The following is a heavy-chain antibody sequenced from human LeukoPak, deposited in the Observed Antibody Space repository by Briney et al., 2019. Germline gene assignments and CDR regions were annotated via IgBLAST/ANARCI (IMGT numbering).Heavy chain of an antibody. V-gene: IGHV3-23*01. Sequence: GGSLRLSCAASGFTLSSYAMSWGRPTPQEGLEWVSAIRGVGGSTYYADSVKGRFTISRDNSKTTLYLHMNSLRAEDTAVYYCAKDLVFLSTPFDYWGQGTLVTVSS. D-gene: IGHD2-2*01. J-gene: IGHJ4*02. CDR3: AKDLVFLSTPFDY. CDR2: IRGVGGST. CDR1: GFTLSSYA.